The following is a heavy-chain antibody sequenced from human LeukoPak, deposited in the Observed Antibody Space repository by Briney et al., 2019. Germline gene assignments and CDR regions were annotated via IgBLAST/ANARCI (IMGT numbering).Heavy chain of an antibody. CDR3: ARVPSCSSTSCYYDY. CDR1: GFTFSSYW. J-gene: IGHJ4*02. CDR2: IKQDGSEK. V-gene: IGHV3-7*01. D-gene: IGHD2-2*01. Sequence: GGSLRLSCAASGFTFSSYWMSWVRQAPGKGLEWVANIKQDGSEKYYVDSVKGRFTISRDNAKNSLYLQMNSLRAEDTAVYYCARVPSCSSTSCYYDYWGQGTLVTVSS.